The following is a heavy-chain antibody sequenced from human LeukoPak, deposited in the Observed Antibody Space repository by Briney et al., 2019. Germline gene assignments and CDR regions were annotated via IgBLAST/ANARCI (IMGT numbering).Heavy chain of an antibody. CDR1: GGSISTYH. D-gene: IGHD6-13*01. Sequence: SETLSLTPTLSGGSISTYHWSCVRQPPGEGLGRIGLSYYSGSTTYNPSLKSRVTISVDTSKNHFSLKLSSVTAADTAVYYCASGHFGAAAGTGGDAFDIWGQGTMVTVSS. CDR3: ASGHFGAAAGTGGDAFDI. V-gene: IGHV4-59*12. J-gene: IGHJ3*02. CDR2: SYYSGST.